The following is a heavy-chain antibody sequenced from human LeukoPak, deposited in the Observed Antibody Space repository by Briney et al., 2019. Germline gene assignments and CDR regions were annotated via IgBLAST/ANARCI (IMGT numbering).Heavy chain of an antibody. D-gene: IGHD3-22*01. CDR2: KNCNSDNI. CDR1: GTTFNDHV. V-gene: IGHV3-9*01. CDR3: ARAFDVYDTTGLAAVDI. Sequence: RPLSFSCASPGTTFNDHVMYGVRQATPKGEEWGGGKNCNSDNIGYADSVKGPFTISKDDAKNSLFLQLNSLRTEDTALYYCARAFDVYDTTGLAAVDIWGQRAMVTVSS. J-gene: IGHJ3*02.